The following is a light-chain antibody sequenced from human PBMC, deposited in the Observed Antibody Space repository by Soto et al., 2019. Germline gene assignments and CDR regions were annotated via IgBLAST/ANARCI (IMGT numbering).Light chain of an antibody. V-gene: IGKV2-28*01. CDR1: QSLLHINGYNY. CDR3: MQALQTPT. J-gene: IGKJ1*01. CDR2: VGS. Sequence: DIVVTQSPLSLPVTPGEPASISCRSSQSLLHINGYNYLDWYLQKPGQSPQVLIYVGSNRASGVPDRFSGSGSGTDFTLKISRVEAEDVGVYYCMQALQTPTFGQGTKVDIK.